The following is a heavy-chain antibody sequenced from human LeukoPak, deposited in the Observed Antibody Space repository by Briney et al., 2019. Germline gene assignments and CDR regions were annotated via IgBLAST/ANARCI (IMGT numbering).Heavy chain of an antibody. CDR1: GFIFDNYH. J-gene: IGHJ5*02. D-gene: IGHD2-2*01. V-gene: IGHV3-74*01. Sequence: GGSLRLSCAASGFIFDNYHFHSVRDVPGKGLVWLSRINAHGTDTGYAESVKGRFTISRDNSKNTLFLQMNSLRAEDTAVYYCAKGGYCSSTSCYVGWFDPWGQGTLVTVSS. CDR3: AKGGYCSSTSCYVGWFDP. CDR2: INAHGTDT.